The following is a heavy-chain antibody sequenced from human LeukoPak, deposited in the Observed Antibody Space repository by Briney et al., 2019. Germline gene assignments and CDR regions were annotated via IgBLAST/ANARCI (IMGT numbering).Heavy chain of an antibody. J-gene: IGHJ5*02. Sequence: PSETLSPTCAVYGGSFSGYYWSWIRQPPGKGLEWIGEINHSGSTNYNPSLKSRVTISVDTSKNQFSLKLSSVTAADTAVYYCARRGYYGSGRNPPNWFDPWGQGTLVTVSS. CDR2: INHSGST. V-gene: IGHV4-34*01. CDR1: GGSFSGYY. CDR3: ARRGYYGSGRNPPNWFDP. D-gene: IGHD3-10*01.